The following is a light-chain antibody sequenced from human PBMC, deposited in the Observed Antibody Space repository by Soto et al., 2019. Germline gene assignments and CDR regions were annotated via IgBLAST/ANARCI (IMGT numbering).Light chain of an antibody. J-gene: IGLJ1*01. CDR1: ELGDKY. Sequence: SYELTQPPSVSVSPGQTASITCSGDELGDKYVCWYQQKPGQSPVLVIYEDNKRPSGIPERFSGSNSGNTATLTIRETQTMDEADYYCQAWDSSTARFGTGTKVTVL. CDR3: QAWDSSTAR. V-gene: IGLV3-1*01. CDR2: EDN.